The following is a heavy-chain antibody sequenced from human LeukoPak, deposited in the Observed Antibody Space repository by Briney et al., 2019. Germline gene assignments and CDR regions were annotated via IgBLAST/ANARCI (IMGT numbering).Heavy chain of an antibody. CDR2: IIPILGIA. Sequence: SVTVSCTASGGTFSSYAISWVRQAPGQGLEWMGRIIPILGIANYAQKFQGRVTITADKSTSTAYMELSSLRSEDTAVYYCARGIAVAATDYWGQGTLVTVSS. CDR3: ARGIAVAATDY. J-gene: IGHJ4*02. V-gene: IGHV1-69*04. D-gene: IGHD6-19*01. CDR1: GGTFSSYA.